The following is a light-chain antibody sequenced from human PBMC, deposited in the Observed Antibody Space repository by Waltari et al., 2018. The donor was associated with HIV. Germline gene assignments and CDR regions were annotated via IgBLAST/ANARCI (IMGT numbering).Light chain of an antibody. J-gene: IGLJ1*01. CDR2: RNN. CDR3: ASWDASLSGHYV. V-gene: IGLV1-47*01. Sequence: QSVLTQPPSASGTPGPRVTISCSGSSSNLGSNYVYWYQQVPGTAPKLLLYRNNQRPSGVPDRFSGSKSGTSASLAISGLRSEDEADYYCASWDASLSGHYVFGPGTRVTVL. CDR1: SSNLGSNY.